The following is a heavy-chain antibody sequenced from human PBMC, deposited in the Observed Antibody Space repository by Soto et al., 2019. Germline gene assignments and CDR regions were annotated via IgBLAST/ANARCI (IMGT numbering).Heavy chain of an antibody. CDR3: ARIGYSYGYDY. CDR1: GGSINNGDYF. Sequence: SETLSLTCTVSGGSINNGDYFWSWIRQPPGKGLEWIGYIYYSGSTSSNPSLRSRITISIDTSKNQFSLNLSSVTAADTAVYYCARIGYSYGYDYWGQGTLVTVPP. J-gene: IGHJ4*02. CDR2: IYYSGST. D-gene: IGHD5-18*01. V-gene: IGHV4-30-4*01.